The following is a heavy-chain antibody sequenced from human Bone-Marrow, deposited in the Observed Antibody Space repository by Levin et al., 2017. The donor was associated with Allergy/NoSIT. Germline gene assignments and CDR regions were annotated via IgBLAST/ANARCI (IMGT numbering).Heavy chain of an antibody. Sequence: GGSLRLSCAASGFSFSSYTMNWVRQAPGKGLEWVSDITKSSSTIHYADSVKGRFTISRDNAKNSLYLQMNSLRDEDTAVYYCVRDRGDFPRYFDYWGQGSPVTVSS. CDR3: VRDRGDFPRYFDY. CDR2: ITKSSSTI. D-gene: IGHD2-21*02. CDR1: GFSFSSYT. V-gene: IGHV3-48*02. J-gene: IGHJ4*02.